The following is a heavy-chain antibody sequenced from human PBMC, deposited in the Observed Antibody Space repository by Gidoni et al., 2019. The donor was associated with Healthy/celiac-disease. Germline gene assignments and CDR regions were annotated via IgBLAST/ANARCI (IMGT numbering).Heavy chain of an antibody. CDR3: AREGGSGRAFDY. Sequence: QVQLQESGPGLEKPSETLSLTCTVPGGSISSYYWSWIRQPAGKGLEWIGRIYPSGSTNYTPSLKSRVTMSVDTSKTQFSLKLSSVTAADTAVYYCAREGGSGRAFDYWGQGTLVTVSS. D-gene: IGHD3-16*01. CDR1: GGSISSYY. J-gene: IGHJ4*02. CDR2: IYPSGST. V-gene: IGHV4-4*07.